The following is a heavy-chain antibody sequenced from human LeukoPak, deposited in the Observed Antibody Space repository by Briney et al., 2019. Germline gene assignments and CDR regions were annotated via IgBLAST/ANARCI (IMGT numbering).Heavy chain of an antibody. CDR2: IYSGGST. CDR3: ARDSLGEYFDY. CDR1: GFTVSSNY. D-gene: IGHD3-16*01. J-gene: IGHJ4*02. Sequence: GGSLRLSCAASGFTVSSNYMSWVRQAPGKGLEWVSVIYSGGSTYYADSVKGRFTISRDNSKNTLYLQMNSLRAEDTAVYYCARDSLGEYFDYWGQGTLVTVSS. V-gene: IGHV3-66*02.